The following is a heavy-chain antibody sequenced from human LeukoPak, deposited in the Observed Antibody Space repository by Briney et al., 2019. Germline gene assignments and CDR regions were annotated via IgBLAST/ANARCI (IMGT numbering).Heavy chain of an antibody. CDR3: VGYRSGGSCYDFDY. V-gene: IGHV3-9*01. Sequence: GGSLRLSCAASGFTFDDYAMHWVRQAPGKGLEWVSGISWNSGSIGYADSVKGRFTISRDNAKNSLYLQMNSLRAEDTALYYCVGYRSGGSCYDFDYWGQGTLVTVSP. J-gene: IGHJ4*02. CDR2: ISWNSGSI. D-gene: IGHD2-15*01. CDR1: GFTFDDYA.